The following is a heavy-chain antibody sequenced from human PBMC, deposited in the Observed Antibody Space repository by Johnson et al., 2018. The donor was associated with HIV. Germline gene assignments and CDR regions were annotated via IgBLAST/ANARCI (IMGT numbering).Heavy chain of an antibody. D-gene: IGHD3-16*01. CDR2: IYSGGST. J-gene: IGHJ3*02. CDR3: AKVRSKPWGDAFDI. V-gene: IGHV3-66*01. Sequence: VQLVESGGGLVQPGGSLRLSCAASGFTVSSNYMSWVRQAPGKGLEWVSVIYSGGSTYYAESVKGRFTISRVNSKNTLYLQMNSLRAEDTAVYYCAKVRSKPWGDAFDIWGQGTMVTVSS. CDR1: GFTVSSNY.